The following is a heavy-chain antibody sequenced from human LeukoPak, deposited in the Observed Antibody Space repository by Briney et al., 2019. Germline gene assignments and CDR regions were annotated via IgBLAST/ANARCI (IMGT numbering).Heavy chain of an antibody. J-gene: IGHJ4*02. CDR1: GFTFSSYA. V-gene: IGHV3-23*01. CDR2: ISGSGGST. CDR3: AKGDTVTTDGR. Sequence: GGSLRLSCAASGFTFSSYAMSWVRQAPGRGLEWVSAISGSGGSTYYADSVKGRFTISRDNSKNTLYLQMNSLRAEDTAVYYCAKGDTVTTDGRWGQGTLVTVSS. D-gene: IGHD4-17*01.